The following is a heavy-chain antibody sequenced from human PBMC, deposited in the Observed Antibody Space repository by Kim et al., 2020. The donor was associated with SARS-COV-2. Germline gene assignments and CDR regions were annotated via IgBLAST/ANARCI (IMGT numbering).Heavy chain of an antibody. CDR2: IKPDGSAS. Sequence: GGSLRLSCAASGFSFSNYWMSWVRQAPGKGLEWVANIKPDGSASYYVDSVKGRFTISRDNAKNSMFLQMNSLRAEDTAGYYCANWGPSGNYWGQGTLVT. CDR3: ANWGPSGNY. CDR1: GFSFSNYW. V-gene: IGHV3-7*01. D-gene: IGHD7-27*01. J-gene: IGHJ4*02.